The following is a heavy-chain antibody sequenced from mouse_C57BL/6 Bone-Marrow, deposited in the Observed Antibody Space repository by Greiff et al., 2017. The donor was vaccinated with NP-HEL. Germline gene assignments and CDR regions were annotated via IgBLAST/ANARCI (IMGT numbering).Heavy chain of an antibody. CDR3: ARDGSTYGLAY. CDR1: GYTFTSYW. V-gene: IGHV1-64*01. D-gene: IGHD1-1*01. J-gene: IGHJ3*01. Sequence: VQLQQSGAELVKPGASVKISCKASGYTFTSYWMNWVKQRPGQGLEWIGLIYPNYGSTNYNEKFKGKATLTVDKSSSTAYMQLSSLTSEDSAVYYCARDGSTYGLAYWGQGTLVTVSA. CDR2: IYPNYGST.